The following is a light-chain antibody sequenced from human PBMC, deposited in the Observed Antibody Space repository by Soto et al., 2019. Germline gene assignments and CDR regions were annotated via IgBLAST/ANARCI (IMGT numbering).Light chain of an antibody. CDR2: DAS. J-gene: IGKJ1*01. CDR3: QHYNTDSLWT. V-gene: IGKV1-5*01. Sequence: DNQMTQSPSTLSASVGDRVTITCRASQSIGVWLAWYQQKPGKAPKLLIIDASTLESGGPSRFSGSGSGTEFTLTINSLQPDDFATYYCQHYNTDSLWTFGQGTKVEVK. CDR1: QSIGVW.